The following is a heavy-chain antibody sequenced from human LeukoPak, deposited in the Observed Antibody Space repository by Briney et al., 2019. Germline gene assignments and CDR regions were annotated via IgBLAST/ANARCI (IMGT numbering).Heavy chain of an antibody. CDR1: GFTFSSYW. CDR2: INSDGSST. J-gene: IGHJ4*02. D-gene: IGHD5-18*01. Sequence: PGGSLRLSCAASGFTFSSYWMHWVRQAPGKGLVWVSRINSDGSSTSYADSVKGRFTISRDNAKNTLFLQMNSLRAEDTAVYYCARDDRYSAFDYWGQGTLVTVSS. CDR3: ARDDRYSAFDY. V-gene: IGHV3-74*01.